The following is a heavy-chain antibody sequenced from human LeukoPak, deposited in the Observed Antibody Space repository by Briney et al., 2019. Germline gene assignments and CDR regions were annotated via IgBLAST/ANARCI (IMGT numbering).Heavy chain of an antibody. CDR2: IYYSGST. D-gene: IGHD3-10*01. V-gene: IGHV4-39*07. Sequence: SETPSLTCTVSGGSISSSSYYWGWIRQPPGKGLEWIGSIYYSGSTYYNPSLKSQVTISVDTSKNQFSLKLSSVTAADTAVYYCARGIWFGESLGNYLDYWGQGTLVTVSS. J-gene: IGHJ4*02. CDR3: ARGIWFGESLGNYLDY. CDR1: GGSISSSSYY.